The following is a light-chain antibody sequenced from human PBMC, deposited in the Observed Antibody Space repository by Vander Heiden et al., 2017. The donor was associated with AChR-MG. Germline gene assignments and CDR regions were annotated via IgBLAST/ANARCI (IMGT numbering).Light chain of an antibody. CDR2: AAS. CDR1: QGISSY. CDR3: QQYYSYART. Sequence: AIRITQSPSSLSASTGARVTITCRASQGISSYLAWYQQKPGKAPKLLIYAASTLQSGVPSRFSGSGSGTDFTLTISCLQSEDFATYYCQQYYSYARTFGQGTKVEIK. V-gene: IGKV1-8*01. J-gene: IGKJ1*01.